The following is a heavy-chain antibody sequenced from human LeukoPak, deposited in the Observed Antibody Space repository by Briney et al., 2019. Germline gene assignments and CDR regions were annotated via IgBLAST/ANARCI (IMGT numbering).Heavy chain of an antibody. D-gene: IGHD6-6*01. CDR1: GFTLSSYS. CDR3: ARGYSSSSPYFDY. CDR2: ISSSSSYI. J-gene: IGHJ4*02. Sequence: GGSLRLSCAASGFTLSSYSMNWVRQAPGKGLEWVSSISSSSSYIYYADSVKGRFTISRDNAKNSLYLQMNSLRAEDTAVYYCARGYSSSSPYFDYWGQGTLVTVSS. V-gene: IGHV3-21*01.